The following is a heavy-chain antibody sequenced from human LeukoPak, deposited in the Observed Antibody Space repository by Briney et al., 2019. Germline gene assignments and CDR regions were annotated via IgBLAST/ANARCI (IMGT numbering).Heavy chain of an antibody. CDR1: GFTFSSYA. D-gene: IGHD3-9*01. CDR2: ISYDGSNK. V-gene: IGHV3-30-3*01. J-gene: IGHJ4*02. CDR3: ARTYDILTPFDY. Sequence: GGSLRLSCAASGFTFSSYAMHWVRQAPGKGLEWVAVISYDGSNKYYADSVKGRFTISRDNAKNSLYLQMNSLRAEDTAVYYCARTYDILTPFDYWGQGTLVTVSS.